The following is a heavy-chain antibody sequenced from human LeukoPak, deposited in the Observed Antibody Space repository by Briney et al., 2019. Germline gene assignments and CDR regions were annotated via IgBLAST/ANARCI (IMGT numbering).Heavy chain of an antibody. CDR3: ARAYCGGDCYSKDAFDI. CDR1: GFTFSSYA. CDR2: ISYDGSNK. J-gene: IGHJ3*02. Sequence: GWPLRLSCAASGFTFSSYAMHWVRQAPGKGQEWVGVISYDGSNKYYADSVKGRFTISRDNSKNTLYLQMNSLRAEDTAVYYCARAYCGGDCYSKDAFDIWGQGTMVTVSS. D-gene: IGHD2-21*02. V-gene: IGHV3-30*04.